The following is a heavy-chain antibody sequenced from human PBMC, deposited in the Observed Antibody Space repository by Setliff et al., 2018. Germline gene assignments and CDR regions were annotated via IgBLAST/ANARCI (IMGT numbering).Heavy chain of an antibody. Sequence: GGSLRLSCAASGFSFSYYYMSWVRQAPGKGLEWLSKISGDGTTIYYADSVRGRFTISRDNSKNTLYLQMNSLRAEDTAVYYCAKGLKSSGPDWYFDYWGPGTLVTVSS. V-gene: IGHV3-11*04. J-gene: IGHJ4*02. CDR2: ISGDGTTI. CDR3: AKGLKSSGPDWYFDY. D-gene: IGHD3-22*01. CDR1: GFSFSYYY.